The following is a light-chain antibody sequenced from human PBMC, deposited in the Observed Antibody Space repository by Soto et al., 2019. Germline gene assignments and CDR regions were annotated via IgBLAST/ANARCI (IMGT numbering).Light chain of an antibody. CDR3: QQSYSLPFS. CDR1: QNISSY. V-gene: IGKV1-39*01. J-gene: IGKJ3*01. Sequence: DIQMTQSPASLSASVGDSVTITCRAGQNISSYLNWYQLKPGKAPKLLIYAASSLQSGVPSRFSGSGSGTEFTLTVSSLQPDEFATYYCQQSYSLPFSFGPGTKVDIE. CDR2: AAS.